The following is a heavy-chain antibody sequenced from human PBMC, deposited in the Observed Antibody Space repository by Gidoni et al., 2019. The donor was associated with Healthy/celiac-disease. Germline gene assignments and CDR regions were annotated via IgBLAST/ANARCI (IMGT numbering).Heavy chain of an antibody. D-gene: IGHD3-22*01. J-gene: IGHJ6*03. Sequence: QVQLVESGGGVVQPGRSLRLSCVASGFTFSSCGMHWVRQAPGKGLGWVAVISYDGSNKYYVDSVKGRFTISRDDSKNTLYLQMNSLRAEDTAVYYCAKGVIVGPRNNYYYYFMDVWGKGTTVTVSS. V-gene: IGHV3-30*18. CDR2: ISYDGSNK. CDR1: GFTFSSCG. CDR3: AKGVIVGPRNNYYYYFMDV.